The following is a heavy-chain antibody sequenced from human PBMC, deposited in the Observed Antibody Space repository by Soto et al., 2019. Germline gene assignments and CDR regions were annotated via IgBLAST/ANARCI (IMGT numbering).Heavy chain of an antibody. Sequence: PGGSLRLSCAASGFTFSSYGMHWVRQAPGKGLEWVAVIWYDGSNKYYADSVKGRFTISRDNSKNTLYLQMNSLRAEDTAVYYCARGPILSIAAAGTVDYWGQGTLVTVSS. CDR2: IWYDGSNK. V-gene: IGHV3-33*01. CDR3: ARGPILSIAAAGTVDY. J-gene: IGHJ4*02. D-gene: IGHD6-13*01. CDR1: GFTFSSYG.